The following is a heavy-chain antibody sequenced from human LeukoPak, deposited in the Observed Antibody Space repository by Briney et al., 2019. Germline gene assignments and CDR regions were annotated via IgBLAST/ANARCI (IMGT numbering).Heavy chain of an antibody. CDR3: AKDPDIVVVPAKPTGFDY. CDR1: GFTFSSYG. V-gene: IGHV3-30*18. D-gene: IGHD2-2*01. J-gene: IGHJ4*02. Sequence: PGGSLRLSCAASGFTFSSYGMHWVRQAPGKGLEWVAVISYDGGNKYYADSVKGRFTISRDNSKNTLYLQMNSLRAEDTAVYYCAKDPDIVVVPAKPTGFDYWGQGTLVTVSS. CDR2: ISYDGGNK.